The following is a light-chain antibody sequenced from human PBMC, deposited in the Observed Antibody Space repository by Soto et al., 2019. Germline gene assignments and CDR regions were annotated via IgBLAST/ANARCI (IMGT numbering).Light chain of an antibody. J-gene: IGKJ2*01. Sequence: DVQRTQSPSAMSASVGERVTITCRASQDISRFVAWFQQKPGKAPERLIYDTSSLQPGVPSRFSGSGSGTEVTLAISGRQPGDFATYYCLQHNSYPYTFGQGTKLEIK. CDR1: QDISRF. V-gene: IGKV1-17*03. CDR3: LQHNSYPYT. CDR2: DTS.